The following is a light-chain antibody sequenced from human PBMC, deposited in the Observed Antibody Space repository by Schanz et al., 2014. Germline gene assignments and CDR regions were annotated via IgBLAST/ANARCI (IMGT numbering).Light chain of an antibody. J-gene: IGKJ2*01. CDR1: QSIESW. V-gene: IGKV1-5*01. Sequence: DIQMTQSPSTLSASVGDTVTITCRASQSIESWLAWYQRRPAKAPRVLLYDASTLESGVPSRFSGSGFGTEFTLTISSLQPDDFAIYYCQHYHSYPYTFGQGTKLEIK. CDR2: DAS. CDR3: QHYHSYPYT.